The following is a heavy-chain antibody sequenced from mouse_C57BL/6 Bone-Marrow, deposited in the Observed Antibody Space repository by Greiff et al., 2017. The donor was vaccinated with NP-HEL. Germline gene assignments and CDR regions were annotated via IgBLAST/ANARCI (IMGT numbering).Heavy chain of an antibody. CDR1: GFSLTSYG. J-gene: IGHJ3*01. V-gene: IGHV2-4*01. CDR2: IWSGGST. D-gene: IGHD1-1*01. Sequence: VQGVESGPGLVQPSQSLSITCTVSGFSLTSYGVHWVRQPPGKGLEWLGVIWSGGSTDYNAAFISRLSISKDNSKSQVFFKMNSLQADDTAIYYCLGLYYLFAYWGQGTLVTVSA. CDR3: LGLYYLFAY.